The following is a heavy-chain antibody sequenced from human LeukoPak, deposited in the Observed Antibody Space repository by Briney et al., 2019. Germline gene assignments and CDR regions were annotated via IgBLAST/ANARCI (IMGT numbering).Heavy chain of an antibody. CDR3: ARAYSSSWYGRRYYFDY. D-gene: IGHD6-13*01. CDR1: AGSICSGGWY. V-gene: IGHV4-31*03. Sequence: PSLTSTVSAGSICSGGWYWRWIRLHAREGLGWIVFIYYGGGTYYNPSFKSRVTISVDTSINRFYLKLSSVNAADTAVYYGARAYSSSWYGRRYYFDYWGQGTLVTVSS. CDR2: IYYGGGT. J-gene: IGHJ4*02.